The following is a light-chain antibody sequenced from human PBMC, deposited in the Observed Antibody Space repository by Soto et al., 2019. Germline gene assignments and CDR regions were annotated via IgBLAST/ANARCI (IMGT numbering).Light chain of an antibody. CDR3: RQYSSNWRWT. J-gene: IGKJ1*01. CDR1: QSVSSSY. Sequence: EIVVTQSPGTLSLSPGEGATLSCRASQSVSSSYLAWYQQKPGQAPRLLIYGASNRATGIPDRFSGSGSGTDFTLTISRLEPEDFAVYYCRQYSSNWRWTFGQGTKVDIK. CDR2: GAS. V-gene: IGKV3-20*01.